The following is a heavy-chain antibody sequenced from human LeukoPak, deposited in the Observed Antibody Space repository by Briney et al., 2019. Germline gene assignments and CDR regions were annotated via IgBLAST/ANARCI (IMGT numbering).Heavy chain of an antibody. CDR3: AKADATIGGAFDI. V-gene: IGHV3-23*01. Sequence: PGGSLRLSCAASGFIFKDYAMSWVRQAPGKGLEWVSIISGTSDTTRYGDSVRGRFTTSRDNPRNTLYLQMNSLRADDTAVYYCAKADATIGGAFDIWGQGTMVTVSS. CDR2: ISGTSDTT. CDR1: GFIFKDYA. D-gene: IGHD3-3*01. J-gene: IGHJ3*02.